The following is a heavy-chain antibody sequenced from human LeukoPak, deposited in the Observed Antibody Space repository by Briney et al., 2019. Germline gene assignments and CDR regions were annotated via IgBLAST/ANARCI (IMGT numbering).Heavy chain of an antibody. J-gene: IGHJ6*03. CDR3: ARGTTYSSGWYSGYYYYYMDV. CDR1: GFSFSSYE. Sequence: GGSLRLSCAASGFSFSSYEMNWVRQAPGKGLEWVANIKQDGSEKYYVDSVKGRFTISRDNAKNSLYLQMNSLRAEDTAVYYCARGTTYSSGWYSGYYYYYMDVWGKGTTVTVSS. D-gene: IGHD6-19*01. V-gene: IGHV3-7*01. CDR2: IKQDGSEK.